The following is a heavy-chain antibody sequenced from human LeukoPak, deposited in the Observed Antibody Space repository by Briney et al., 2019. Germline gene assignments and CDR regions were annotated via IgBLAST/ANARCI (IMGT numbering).Heavy chain of an antibody. CDR2: ISWKSGSI. CDR1: GFTFDDYA. Sequence: SGGSLRLSCAASGFTFDDYAMHWVRQAPGKGLEWVSGISWKSGSIGYADSVKGRFTISRDNAKNSLYLQMNSLRAEDTALYYCAKDRGYGDYGFDYWGQGTLVTVSS. J-gene: IGHJ4*02. CDR3: AKDRGYGDYGFDY. D-gene: IGHD4-17*01. V-gene: IGHV3-9*01.